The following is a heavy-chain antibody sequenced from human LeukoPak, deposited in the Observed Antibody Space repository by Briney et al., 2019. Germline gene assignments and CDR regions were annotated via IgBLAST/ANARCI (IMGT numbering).Heavy chain of an antibody. CDR1: GFTVGNYS. Sequence: RHCCAAEGFTVGNYSMSWGRPAQGKRMEWVSTISDSGGSTYYADSVKGRFTISRDNSKNTLYLQMNSLRAEDTAIHYCAKVPYSDYGSGRPPFMDVWGQGTTVAVSS. CDR3: AKVPYSDYGSGRPPFMDV. CDR2: ISDSGGST. J-gene: IGHJ6*02. V-gene: IGHV3-23*01. D-gene: IGHD3-10*01.